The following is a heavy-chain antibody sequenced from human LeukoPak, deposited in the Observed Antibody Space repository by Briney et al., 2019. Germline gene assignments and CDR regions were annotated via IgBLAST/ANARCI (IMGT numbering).Heavy chain of an antibody. V-gene: IGHV4-30-2*05. D-gene: IGHD4-23*01. CDR3: ARDLLNEGNHLDY. CDR2: IYHNGNT. CDR1: GGSISSGGYS. J-gene: IGHJ4*02. Sequence: SETLSLTCAVSGGSISSGGYSWCWIRQPPGKGLEWIGYIYHNGNTYYSPSLKSRVTISVDTSKNQFSLKLSSVTAADTAVYYCARDLLNEGNHLDYWGQGTLVTVSS.